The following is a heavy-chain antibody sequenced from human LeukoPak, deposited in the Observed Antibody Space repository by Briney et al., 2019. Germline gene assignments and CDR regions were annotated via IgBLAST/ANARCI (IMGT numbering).Heavy chain of an antibody. J-gene: IGHJ4*02. CDR1: GFTFDDYA. V-gene: IGHV3-43D*03. CDR2: ISWDGGST. D-gene: IGHD6-19*01. Sequence: GGSLRLSCAASGFTFDDYAMHRVRQAPGKGLEWVSLISWDGGSTYYADSVKGRFTISRDNSKNSLYLQMNSLRAEDTALYYCAKDLAEAGTTGIDYWGQGTLVTVSS. CDR3: AKDLAEAGTTGIDY.